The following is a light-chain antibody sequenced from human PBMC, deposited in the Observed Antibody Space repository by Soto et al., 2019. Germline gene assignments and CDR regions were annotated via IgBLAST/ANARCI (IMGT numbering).Light chain of an antibody. CDR1: SSDVGGYDY. Sequence: QSALTQPASLSGSPGQSSTISCTGTSSDVGGYDYVSWYQHHPGKAPKLMIYDVSNRPSGVSNRFSGSKSGNTASLTISGLQAEDDADYYCSSYTSSSLYVFGTGTKVTVL. CDR2: DVS. J-gene: IGLJ1*01. V-gene: IGLV2-14*03. CDR3: SSYTSSSLYV.